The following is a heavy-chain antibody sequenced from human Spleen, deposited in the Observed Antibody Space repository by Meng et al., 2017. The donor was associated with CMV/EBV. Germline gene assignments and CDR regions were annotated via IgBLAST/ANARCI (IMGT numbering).Heavy chain of an antibody. CDR3: ARDRAGRGYYYGMDV. CDR2: INPNSDGT. D-gene: IGHD6-19*01. V-gene: IGHV1-2*02. CDR1: GYTFTGYY. J-gene: IGHJ6*02. Sequence: ASVKVSCKASGYTFTGYYMHWVRQAPGQGLEWMGWINPNSDGTNYAQNFQGRVTMTRDTSINTVYMELSSLRSDDTAVYYCARDRAGRGYYYGMDVWGQGTTVTVSS.